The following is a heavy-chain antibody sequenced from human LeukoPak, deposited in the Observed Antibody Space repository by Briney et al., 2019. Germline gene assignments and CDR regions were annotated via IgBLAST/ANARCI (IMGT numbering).Heavy chain of an antibody. V-gene: IGHV3-30*18. CDR1: GFTFSSYG. Sequence: GGSLRLSCAASGFTFSSYGMHWVRQAPGKGLEWVAVISYDGSNKYYADSVKGRFTISRGNSKNTLYLQMNSLRAEDTAVYYCAKVSYDFWSGYYYWGQGTLVTVSS. CDR3: AKVSYDFWSGYYY. D-gene: IGHD3-3*01. J-gene: IGHJ4*02. CDR2: ISYDGSNK.